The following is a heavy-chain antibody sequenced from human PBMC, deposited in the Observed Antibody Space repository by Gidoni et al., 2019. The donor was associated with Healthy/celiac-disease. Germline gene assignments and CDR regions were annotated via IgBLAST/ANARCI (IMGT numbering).Heavy chain of an antibody. J-gene: IGHJ4*02. CDR3: ARRVPAAMRPLDY. Sequence: EVQLLESGGGLVQPGGSLRLSCAASGLTFSSYAISGVRQAPGKGLGWVPAISVSGGSTYSADSVKGRFTISRDNSKNTLYLQMNSLRAEDTAVYYCARRVPAAMRPLDYWGQGTLVTVSS. V-gene: IGHV3-23*01. CDR2: ISVSGGST. D-gene: IGHD2-2*01. CDR1: GLTFSSYA.